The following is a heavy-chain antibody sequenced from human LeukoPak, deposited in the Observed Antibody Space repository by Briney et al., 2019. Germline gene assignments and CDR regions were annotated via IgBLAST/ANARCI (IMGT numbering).Heavy chain of an antibody. CDR1: GYTFTSYY. J-gene: IGHJ3*02. CDR3: ARELVDYGGNGDAFDI. D-gene: IGHD4-23*01. V-gene: IGHV1-46*01. CDR2: INPSGGST. Sequence: GASVEVSCKASGYTFTSYYMHWVRQAPGQGLEWMGIINPSGGSTSYAQKFQGRVTMTRDTSTSTVYMELSSLRSEDTDVYYCARELVDYGGNGDAFDIWGQGTMVTVSS.